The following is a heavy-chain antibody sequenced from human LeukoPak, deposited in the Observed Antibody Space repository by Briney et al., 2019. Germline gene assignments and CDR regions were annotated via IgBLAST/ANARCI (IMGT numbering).Heavy chain of an antibody. CDR2: INPNSGGT. D-gene: IGHD2-2*01. Sequence: ASVKVSRKASGYTFTGYYMHWVRQAPGQGLEWMGWINPNSGGTNYAQKFQGRVTMTRDTSISTAYMELSRLRSDDTAVYYCARSVVPAAMGYYYGMDVWGQGTTVTVSS. CDR3: ARSVVPAAMGYYYGMDV. CDR1: GYTFTGYY. J-gene: IGHJ6*02. V-gene: IGHV1-2*02.